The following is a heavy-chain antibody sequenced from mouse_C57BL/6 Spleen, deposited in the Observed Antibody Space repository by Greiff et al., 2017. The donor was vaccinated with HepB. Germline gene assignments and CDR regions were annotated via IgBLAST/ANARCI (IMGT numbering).Heavy chain of an antibody. Sequence: EVQLQQSGTVLARPGASVKMSCKTSGYTFTSYWMHWVKQRPGEGLEWIGAIYPGNSDTSYNQKFKGKAKLTAVTSASTAYMELSSLTNEDSAVYYCTRDGYDQNYFDYWGQGTTLTVSS. CDR1: GYTFTSYW. D-gene: IGHD2-2*01. V-gene: IGHV1-5*01. J-gene: IGHJ2*01. CDR2: IYPGNSDT. CDR3: TRDGYDQNYFDY.